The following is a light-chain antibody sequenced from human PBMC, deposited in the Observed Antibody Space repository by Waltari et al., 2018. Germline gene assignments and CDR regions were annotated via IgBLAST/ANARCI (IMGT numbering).Light chain of an antibody. CDR2: WGS. V-gene: IGKV4-1*01. J-gene: IGKJ1*01. CDR3: EQYYADPRT. Sequence: DFVMTQSPDSLSVSLGERATINCKSSQSAFYNSNKKDYLAWYQQRAGQPPKLLIYWGSVRASGVPDRFSGSGSGTDFTLTISDLQAEDLAVYYCEQYYADPRTFGQGTKVEVK. CDR1: QSAFYNSNKKDY.